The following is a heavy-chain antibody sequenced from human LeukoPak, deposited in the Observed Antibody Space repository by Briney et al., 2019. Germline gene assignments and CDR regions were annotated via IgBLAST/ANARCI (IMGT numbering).Heavy chain of an antibody. D-gene: IGHD2-2*01. CDR1: GGSISSSSYY. CDR3: ARVWGYCSSTSCYNWFDP. J-gene: IGHJ5*02. CDR2: IYYSGST. V-gene: IGHV4-39*07. Sequence: KSSETLSLTCTVSGGSISSSSYYWGWIRQPPGKGLEWIGSIYYSGSTYYNPSLKSRVTISVDTSKNQFSLKLSSVTAADTAVYYCARVWGYCSSTSCYNWFDPWGQGTLVTVSS.